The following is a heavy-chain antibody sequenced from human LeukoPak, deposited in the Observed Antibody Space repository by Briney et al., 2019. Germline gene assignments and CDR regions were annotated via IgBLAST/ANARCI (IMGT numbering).Heavy chain of an antibody. J-gene: IGHJ4*02. CDR2: ISSSSSYI. V-gene: IGHV3-21*01. CDR1: GFTFSSYS. CDR3: ASRRALWFGESMGGSFDY. Sequence: GGSLRLSCAASGFTFSSYSMNWVRQAPGKGLEWVSSISSSSSYIYYADSVKGRFTISRDNAKNSLYLQMNSLRAEDTAVYYCASRRALWFGESMGGSFDYWGQGTLVTVSS. D-gene: IGHD3-10*01.